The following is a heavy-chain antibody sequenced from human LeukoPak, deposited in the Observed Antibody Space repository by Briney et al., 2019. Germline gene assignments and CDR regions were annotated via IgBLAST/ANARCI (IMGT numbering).Heavy chain of an antibody. V-gene: IGHV3-49*04. Sequence: GGSLRLSCAASGFTVSSNYMSWVRQAPGKGLEWVGFIRSKAYGGTTKNAASVKGRFTISRDDSRSIAYLQMNSLKTEDTAVYYCTRRYNYDSSGYYYVRDAFDIWGQGTMVTVSS. J-gene: IGHJ3*02. D-gene: IGHD3-22*01. CDR3: TRRYNYDSSGYYYVRDAFDI. CDR1: GFTVSSNY. CDR2: IRSKAYGGTT.